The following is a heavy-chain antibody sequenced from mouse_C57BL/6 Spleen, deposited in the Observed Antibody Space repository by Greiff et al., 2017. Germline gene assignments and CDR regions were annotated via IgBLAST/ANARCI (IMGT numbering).Heavy chain of an antibody. J-gene: IGHJ3*01. D-gene: IGHD2-1*01. Sequence: QVQLQQSGAELVKPGASVKISCKASGYAFSSYWMNWVKQRPGKGLEWIGQIYPGDGDTNYNGKFKGKATLTADKSSSTAYMQLSSLTSEDSAVYFCARSGDYGNYEGFAYWGQGTLVTVSA. V-gene: IGHV1-80*01. CDR2: IYPGDGDT. CDR3: ARSGDYGNYEGFAY. CDR1: GYAFSSYW.